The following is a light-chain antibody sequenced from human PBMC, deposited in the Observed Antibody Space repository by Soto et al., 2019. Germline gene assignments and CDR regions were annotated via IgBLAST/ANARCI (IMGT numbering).Light chain of an antibody. V-gene: IGLV1-44*01. Sequence: QSVLTQPPSASGTPGQRVTISCSGSSSNIGSNTVNWYQQLPGTDPKLLIYSNNQRPSGVPDRFSGSKSGTSASLAISGLQSEDEAEYYCAAWDDSLNGLYVFGTGTKGTVL. CDR2: SNN. CDR1: SSNIGSNT. J-gene: IGLJ1*01. CDR3: AAWDDSLNGLYV.